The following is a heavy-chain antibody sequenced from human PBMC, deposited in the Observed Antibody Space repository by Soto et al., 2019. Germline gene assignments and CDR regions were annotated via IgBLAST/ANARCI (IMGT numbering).Heavy chain of an antibody. V-gene: IGHV3-23*01. CDR3: AKDISYDSSGIGYGMDV. CDR1: GITSTSYA. J-gene: IGHJ6*02. CDR2: FHIGLSTT. D-gene: IGHD3-22*01. Sequence: PGGSLRLSCAASGITSTSYAMGWVRQAPGKGLEWVSTFHIGLSTTYYADSVKGRFTISRDSSKNTLYLQMNSLRAEDTALYYCAKDISYDSSGIGYGMDVWGQGTTVTVSS.